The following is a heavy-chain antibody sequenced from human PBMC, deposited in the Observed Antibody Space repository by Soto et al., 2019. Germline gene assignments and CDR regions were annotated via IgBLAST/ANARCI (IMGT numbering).Heavy chain of an antibody. D-gene: IGHD2-21*02. CDR3: IQSRCGGDCLQSYASYYYGMDV. Sequence: SGPTLVNPTQTLTLTCTFSAFSLSTGGVGVGWIRQPPGKALEWLALIYWDDDKRYSPSLRSRLTITKDTSKNQVVLTMTNMDPVDTATYYCIQSRCGGDCLQSYASYYYGMDVWGQGTTVTISS. CDR2: IYWDDDK. V-gene: IGHV2-5*02. J-gene: IGHJ6*02. CDR1: AFSLSTGGVG.